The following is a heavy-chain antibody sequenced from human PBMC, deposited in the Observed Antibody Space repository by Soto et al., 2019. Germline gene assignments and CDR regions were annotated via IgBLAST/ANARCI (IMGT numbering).Heavy chain of an antibody. D-gene: IGHD6-13*01. V-gene: IGHV4-59*01. CDR1: GGSISSYY. J-gene: IGHJ5*02. CDR3: ARWYSSSWYNWFDP. CDR2: IYHSGST. Sequence: QVQLQESGPGLVKPSETLSLTCTVSGGSISSYYWSWIRQPPGKGLEWIGYIYHSGSTNYNPSLKSRVTISVDTSKNQFSLKLSSVTAADTAVYYCARWYSSSWYNWFDPWGQGTLVTVSS.